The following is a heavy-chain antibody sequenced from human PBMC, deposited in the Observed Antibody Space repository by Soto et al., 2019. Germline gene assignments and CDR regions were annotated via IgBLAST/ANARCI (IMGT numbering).Heavy chain of an antibody. CDR3: APLTVSLSGPYGIHV. Sequence: SETLSLTCSVSGYSVSSSDYYWAWIRQPPGKGLEWIGSMFYSGLTYYNPSLKSRVTLSVDTSKNHFSVRLNSVTAADTAVYYCAPLTVSLSGPYGIHVWGQGTTVTVSS. J-gene: IGHJ6*02. D-gene: IGHD2-15*01. V-gene: IGHV4-39*01. CDR1: GYSVSSSDYY. CDR2: MFYSGLT.